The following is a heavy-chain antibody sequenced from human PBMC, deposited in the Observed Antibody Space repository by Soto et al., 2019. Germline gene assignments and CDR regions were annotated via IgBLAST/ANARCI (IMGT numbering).Heavy chain of an antibody. Sequence: GASVKVSCKASGYTFTSYDINWVRQATGQGLDWLGWFILIFGTSNYAQKFQGRVTITVDESSSTAYMELSSLRSEDTALYYCARVRHSSGWYGVCDYWGQGTLVTVSS. J-gene: IGHJ4*02. V-gene: IGHV1-69*13. CDR1: GYTFTSYD. CDR2: FILIFGTS. D-gene: IGHD6-19*01. CDR3: ARVRHSSGWYGVCDY.